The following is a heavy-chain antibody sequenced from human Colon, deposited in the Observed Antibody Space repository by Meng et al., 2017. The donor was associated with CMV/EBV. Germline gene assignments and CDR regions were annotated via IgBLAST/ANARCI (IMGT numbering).Heavy chain of an antibody. CDR1: GFTFSDYF. CDR3: AREGRKAADI. Sequence: GGSLRLSCAASGFTFSDYFMTWIRQAPGKGLGWLSYISHTGQALYYADSVKGRFTMSRDNARKSLYLQMNSLRAEDTAIYYCAREGRKAADIWGQGTLVTVSS. CDR2: ISHTGQAL. D-gene: IGHD6-6*01. J-gene: IGHJ4*02. V-gene: IGHV3-11*01.